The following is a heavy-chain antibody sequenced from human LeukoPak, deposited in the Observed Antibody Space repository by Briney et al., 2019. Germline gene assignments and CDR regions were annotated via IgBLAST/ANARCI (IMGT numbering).Heavy chain of an antibody. J-gene: IGHJ4*02. CDR2: IYTSGST. CDR1: GGSISSGSYY. D-gene: IGHD4-17*01. CDR3: ASGEAYGDFTGEQPPGSY. Sequence: KPSETLSLTCTVSGGSISSGSYYWSWIRQPAGKGLEWIGRIYTSGSTNYNPSLKSRVTISVDTSKNQFSLKLSSVTAADTAVYYCASGEAYGDFTGEQPPGSYWGQGTLVTVSS. V-gene: IGHV4-61*02.